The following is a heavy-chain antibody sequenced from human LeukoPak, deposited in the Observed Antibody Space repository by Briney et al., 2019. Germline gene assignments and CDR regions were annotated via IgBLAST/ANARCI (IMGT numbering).Heavy chain of an antibody. CDR1: GGSISNLNYY. V-gene: IGHV4-61*02. CDR3: ARPSTYYYDSSGHGAFDI. J-gene: IGHJ3*02. Sequence: SETLSLTCTVSGGSISNLNYYWSWIRQPAGKGREWIGRIYASGSTNYNPSLKSRVTISADTSRNQFSLKLTSVTAADTAVYYCARPSTYYYDSSGHGAFDIWGQGTMVTVSS. D-gene: IGHD3-22*01. CDR2: IYASGST.